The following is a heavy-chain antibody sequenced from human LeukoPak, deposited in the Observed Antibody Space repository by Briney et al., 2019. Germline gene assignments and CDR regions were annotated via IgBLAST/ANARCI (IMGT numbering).Heavy chain of an antibody. CDR2: ISGSAGGT. D-gene: IGHD3-22*01. CDR3: AKRGVVIRVILVGFYKEAYYFDS. J-gene: IGHJ4*02. Sequence: GGSLRLSCAVSGVTLSNYGMSWVRQAPGKGLEWVAGISGSAGGTYYADSVKGRFTISRDNAKNTLYLQLNNLRAEDTAVYFCAKRGVVIRVILVGFYKEAYYFDSWGQGALVTVSS. CDR1: GVTLSNYG. V-gene: IGHV3-23*01.